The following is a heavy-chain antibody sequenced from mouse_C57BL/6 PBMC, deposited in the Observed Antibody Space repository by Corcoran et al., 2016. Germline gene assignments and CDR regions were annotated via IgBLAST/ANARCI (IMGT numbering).Heavy chain of an antibody. J-gene: IGHJ1*01. CDR1: GFNIKNTY. Sequence: EVQLQQSVAELVRPGASVKLSCTASGFNIKNTYMHWVKQRPEQGLVWIGRIDPANGNTKYAPKFQGKATITADTSSNTAYLQLSSLTSEDTALYYCSPYYYGSSYVYFDVWGAWTTVTVSS. V-gene: IGHV14-3*01. CDR2: IDPANGNT. D-gene: IGHD1-1*01. CDR3: SPYYYGSSYVYFDV.